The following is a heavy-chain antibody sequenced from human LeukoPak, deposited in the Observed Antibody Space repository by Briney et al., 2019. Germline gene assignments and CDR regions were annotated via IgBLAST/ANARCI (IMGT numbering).Heavy chain of an antibody. J-gene: IGHJ3*02. CDR3: AKDPVYSSSWNDAFDI. D-gene: IGHD6-13*01. Sequence: GGSLRLSCAASGFTFSSYGMHWVRQAPGKGLEWVAFIRYDGSNKYYADSVKGRFTISRDNSKNTLYLQMNSLMAEDTAVYYCAKDPVYSSSWNDAFDIWGQGTMVTVSS. CDR2: IRYDGSNK. V-gene: IGHV3-30*02. CDR1: GFTFSSYG.